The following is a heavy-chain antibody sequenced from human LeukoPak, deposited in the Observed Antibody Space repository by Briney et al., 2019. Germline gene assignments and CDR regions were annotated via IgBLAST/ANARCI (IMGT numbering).Heavy chain of an antibody. CDR3: ARDAAGYFDF. CDR1: GYTFTSHG. D-gene: IGHD6-13*01. Sequence: ASVKVSCKASGYTFTSHGISWVRQAPGQGLEWLGWISAYNGHTNYAQKLQGRVTMTTDTSTSTAYMELRSLRSADTAVYYCARDAAGYFDFWGQGTLVTVSS. J-gene: IGHJ4*02. V-gene: IGHV1-18*01. CDR2: ISAYNGHT.